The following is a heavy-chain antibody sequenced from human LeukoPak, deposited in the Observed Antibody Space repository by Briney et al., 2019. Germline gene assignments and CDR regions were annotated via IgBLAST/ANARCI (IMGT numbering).Heavy chain of an antibody. Sequence: GGSLRLSCVASGFTLSNAWMSWVRQAPGKGLEWVGRIKSKTDGGTTDYAAPVKGRFTISRDDSKNTLYLQMNSLKTEDTAVYYYTTEDTAMVPFDYWGQGTLVTVSS. D-gene: IGHD5-18*01. V-gene: IGHV3-15*01. CDR3: TTEDTAMVPFDY. J-gene: IGHJ4*02. CDR1: GFTLSNAW. CDR2: IKSKTDGGTT.